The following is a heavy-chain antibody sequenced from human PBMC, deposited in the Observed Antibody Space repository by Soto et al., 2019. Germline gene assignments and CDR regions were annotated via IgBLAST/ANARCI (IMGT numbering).Heavy chain of an antibody. J-gene: IGHJ4*02. D-gene: IGHD5-18*01. CDR3: AKELEWIQLWSVDY. CDR2: ISGSGGST. CDR1: GFTFSHYA. V-gene: IGHV3-23*01. Sequence: GGSLRLSCTASGFTFSHYATHWVRQAPGKGLEYVSAISGSGGSTYYADSVKGRFTISRDNSKNTLYLQMNSLRAEDTAVYYCAKELEWIQLWSVDYWGQGTLVTVSS.